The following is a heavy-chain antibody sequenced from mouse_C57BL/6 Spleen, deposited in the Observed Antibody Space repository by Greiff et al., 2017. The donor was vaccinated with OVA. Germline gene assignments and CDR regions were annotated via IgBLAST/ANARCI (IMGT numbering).Heavy chain of an antibody. CDR3: ARGKVTYFDY. CDR2: ISSGSSTI. V-gene: IGHV5-17*01. CDR1: GFTFSDYG. D-gene: IGHD2-2*01. Sequence: DVQLVESGGGLVKPGGSLKLSCAASGFTFSDYGMHWVRQAPEKGLEWVAYISSGSSTIYYADTVKGRFTISRDNAKNTLFLQMTSLRSEDTAMYYCARGKVTYFDYWGQGTTLTVSS. J-gene: IGHJ2*01.